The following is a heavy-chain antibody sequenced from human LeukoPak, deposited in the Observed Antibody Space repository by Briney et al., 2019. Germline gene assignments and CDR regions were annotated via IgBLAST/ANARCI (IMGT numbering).Heavy chain of an antibody. D-gene: IGHD3-22*01. Sequence: SETLSLTCTVSGGSISSYYWSWIRQPPGKGLEWIGYIYYSGSTNYNPSLKSRVTISVDTSQNQFSLKLSSVTAADTAVYYCARDGSGYYRRGYFDYWGQGTLVTVSS. CDR2: IYYSGST. V-gene: IGHV4-59*01. CDR1: GGSISSYY. CDR3: ARDGSGYYRRGYFDY. J-gene: IGHJ4*02.